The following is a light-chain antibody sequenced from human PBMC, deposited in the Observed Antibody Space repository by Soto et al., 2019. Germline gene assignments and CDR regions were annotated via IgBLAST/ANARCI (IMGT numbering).Light chain of an antibody. Sequence: ELVLTQSPATLSVSPGEKVTLSCRASQTIRTNLAWYQQRPGQAPNLLIYDAATRATALPARFSGSVSGTDFTLTIASLQSGDFAVYYCQQYETWPRTFGQGTRVEI. CDR1: QTIRTN. CDR2: DAA. J-gene: IGKJ1*01. CDR3: QQYETWPRT. V-gene: IGKV3-15*01.